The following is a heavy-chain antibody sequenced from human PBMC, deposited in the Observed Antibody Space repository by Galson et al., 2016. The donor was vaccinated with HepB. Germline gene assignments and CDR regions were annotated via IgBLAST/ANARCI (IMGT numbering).Heavy chain of an antibody. CDR3: GRDITVGHGRPTTLDN. CDR2: ISWDGGAA. CDR1: GFNFADHP. V-gene: IGHV3-43*01. D-gene: IGHD4-11*01. J-gene: IGHJ4*02. Sequence: LRLSCAASGFNFADHPMHWVRQGPGQGLEWVSLISWDGGAALYADSVKGRFTISRDNRKNYLYLQMNSLTVGETAFYFCGRDITVGHGRPTTLDNWGQGTLVTVSA.